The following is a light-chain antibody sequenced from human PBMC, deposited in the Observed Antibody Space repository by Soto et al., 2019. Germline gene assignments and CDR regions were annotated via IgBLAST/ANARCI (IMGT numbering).Light chain of an antibody. Sequence: DIQMTLSPSSLSASVGDRVPITCRASQGISNYLAWYQQKPGKVPKLLLYAASTLQSGFPSRFSGSGAGTDFPLTISSLHPEDVARYYCLKYNGAAGTVGPPNKVDI. CDR2: AAS. J-gene: IGKJ3*01. CDR1: QGISNY. CDR3: LKYNGAAGT. V-gene: IGKV1-27*01.